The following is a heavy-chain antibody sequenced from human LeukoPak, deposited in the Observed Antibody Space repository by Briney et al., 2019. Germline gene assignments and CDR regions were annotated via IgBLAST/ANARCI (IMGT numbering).Heavy chain of an antibody. CDR2: ISSSSSYI. V-gene: IGHV3-21*01. Sequence: GGSLRLSCAASGFTFSSYSMNWVRQAPGKGLEWDSSISSSSSYIYYADSVKGRFTISRDNAKNSLYLQMNSLRAEDTAVYYCARDPPRYSSSWYVPSVDYWGQGTLVTVSS. J-gene: IGHJ4*02. D-gene: IGHD6-13*01. CDR1: GFTFSSYS. CDR3: ARDPPRYSSSWYVPSVDY.